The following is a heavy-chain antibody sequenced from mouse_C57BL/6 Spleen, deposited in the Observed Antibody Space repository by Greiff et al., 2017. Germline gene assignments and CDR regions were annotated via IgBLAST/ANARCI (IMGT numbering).Heavy chain of an antibody. CDR1: GLPLPRDY. CDR2: ISYSGST. CDR3: ARYLGYFDY. Sequence: VQPPQAGPGLAKPSQTLSLTCSVTGLPLPRDYWNRIRKFPGDKLEYIGYISYSGSTYYNPSLKSRISITRDTSKNQYYLQLNSVTTEDTATYYCARYLGYFDYWGQGTTLTVAS. D-gene: IGHD4-1*01. J-gene: IGHJ2*01. V-gene: IGHV3-8*01.